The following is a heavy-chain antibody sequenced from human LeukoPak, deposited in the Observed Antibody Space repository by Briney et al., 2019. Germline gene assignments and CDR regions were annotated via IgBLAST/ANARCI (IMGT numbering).Heavy chain of an antibody. J-gene: IGHJ5*02. CDR2: ISSSSSYI. CDR3: ARHRKATVVRGVIRWFDP. V-gene: IGHV3-21*01. Sequence: AGGSLRLSCAASGFTFSSYSMNWVRQAPGKGLEWVSSISSSSSYIYYADSVKGRFTISRDNAKNSLYLQMNSLRAEDTAVYYCARHRKATVVRGVIRWFDPWGQGTLVTVSS. D-gene: IGHD3-10*01. CDR1: GFTFSSYS.